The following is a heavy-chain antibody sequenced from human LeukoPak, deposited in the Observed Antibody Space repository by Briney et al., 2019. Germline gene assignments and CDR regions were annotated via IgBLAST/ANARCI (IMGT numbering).Heavy chain of an antibody. CDR3: VKGSGSLDY. Sequence: GGSLRLSCAASGFTFSSYGMHWVRQAPGKGLEWVAVIWYDGSNKYYADSVEGRFTISRDNSKNTLYLQMNSLRAEDTAVYYCVKGSGSLDYWGQGTLVTVSS. D-gene: IGHD3-10*01. J-gene: IGHJ4*02. CDR1: GFTFSSYG. V-gene: IGHV3-33*06. CDR2: IWYDGSNK.